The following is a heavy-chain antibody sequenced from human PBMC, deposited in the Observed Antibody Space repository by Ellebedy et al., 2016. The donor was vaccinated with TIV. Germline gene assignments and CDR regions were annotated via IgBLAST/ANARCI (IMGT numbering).Heavy chain of an antibody. CDR1: GASISSSY. CDR3: ARDRRGSYDF. J-gene: IGHJ4*02. V-gene: IGHV4-59*01. Sequence: MPGGSLRLSCTVSGASISSSYWSWIRQTPGKDLEWIGYIPNTGRTNYNPSLQSRVTISVDTSRNQFSLTLRSLTAADTAVYYCARDRRGSYDFWGQGTLLAVSS. CDR2: IPNTGRT. D-gene: IGHD3-10*01.